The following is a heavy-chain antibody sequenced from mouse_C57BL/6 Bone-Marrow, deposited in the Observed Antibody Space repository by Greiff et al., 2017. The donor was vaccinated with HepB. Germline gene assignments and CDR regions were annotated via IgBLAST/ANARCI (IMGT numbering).Heavy chain of an antibody. D-gene: IGHD2-2*01. J-gene: IGHJ2*01. Sequence: EVHLVESGGGLVKPGGSLKLSCAASGFTFSSYAMSWVRQTPEKRLEWVATISDGGSYTYYPDNVKGRFTISRDNAKNNLYLQMSHLKSEDTAMYYCAREYGYDVGNFDYWGQGTTLTVSS. CDR1: GFTFSSYA. V-gene: IGHV5-4*01. CDR3: AREYGYDVGNFDY. CDR2: ISDGGSYT.